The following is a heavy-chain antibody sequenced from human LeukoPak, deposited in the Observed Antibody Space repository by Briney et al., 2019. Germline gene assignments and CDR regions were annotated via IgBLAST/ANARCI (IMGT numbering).Heavy chain of an antibody. CDR1: GYTFSSYG. CDR3: ATYKYFDY. Sequence: ASVKVSCKASGYTFSSYGISWVRQAPGQGLEWMGWISTYNGNTNYAQKVQGRVTMTEDTSTDTAYMELSSLRSEDTAVYYCATYKYFDYWGQGTLVTVSS. V-gene: IGHV1-18*01. D-gene: IGHD1-14*01. J-gene: IGHJ4*02. CDR2: ISTYNGNT.